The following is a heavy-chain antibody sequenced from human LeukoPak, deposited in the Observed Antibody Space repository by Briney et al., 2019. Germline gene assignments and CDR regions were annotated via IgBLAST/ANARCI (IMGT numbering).Heavy chain of an antibody. CDR3: ARETGYRFDY. CDR2: VSCDGSNK. CDR1: GFTFSDYA. Sequence: PGGSLRLSCVASGFTFSDYAVHWVRQAPGRGLECVAVVSCDGSNKNHADSVKGRFTISRDNSKNTLYLQMNSLRVEDMAVYYCARETGYRFDYWGRGTLVSVSS. J-gene: IGHJ4*02. D-gene: IGHD3-9*01. V-gene: IGHV3-30-3*01.